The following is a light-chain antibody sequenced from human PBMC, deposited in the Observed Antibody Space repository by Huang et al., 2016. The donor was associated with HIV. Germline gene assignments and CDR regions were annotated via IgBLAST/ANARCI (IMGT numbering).Light chain of an antibody. CDR1: QSVSNN. CDR2: GTS. V-gene: IGKV3-15*01. J-gene: IGKJ1*01. CDR3: QQYHNWPRT. Sequence: EIVMTQSPATLSVSPGKRGTLSCRASQSVSNNLAWYQQKPGQTPRLLMYGTSTRATGVPARFSGSGSGTEFTLTISSLQSEDFAIYYCQQYHNWPRTFGQGTKVEIK.